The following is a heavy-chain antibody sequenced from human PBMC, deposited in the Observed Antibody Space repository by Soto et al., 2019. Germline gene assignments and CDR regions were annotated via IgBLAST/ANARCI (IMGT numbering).Heavy chain of an antibody. CDR3: ARRRGIYGSGSYFDYYYYYMDV. CDR1: GFTVSSNY. Sequence: GGSLRLSCAASGFTVSSNYMSWVRQAPGKGLEWVSVIYSGGSTYYADSAKGRFTISRDNSKNTLYLQMNSLRAEDTAVYYCARRRGIYGSGSYFDYYYYYMDVWGKGTTVTVSS. J-gene: IGHJ6*03. CDR2: IYSGGST. V-gene: IGHV3-66*01. D-gene: IGHD3-10*01.